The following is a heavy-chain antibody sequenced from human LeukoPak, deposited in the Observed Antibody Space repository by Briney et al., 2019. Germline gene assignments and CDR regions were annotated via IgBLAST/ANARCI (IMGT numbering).Heavy chain of an antibody. D-gene: IGHD3-10*01. Sequence: GGSLRLSCAASGFTFSSYSMSWVRQAPGKGLEWVSAISGSGGSTYYADSVEGRFTISRDNSKNTLYLQMNSLRAEDTAVYYCAKIPDYYGSGHYFDYWGQGTLVTVSS. V-gene: IGHV3-23*01. CDR3: AKIPDYYGSGHYFDY. J-gene: IGHJ4*02. CDR2: ISGSGGST. CDR1: GFTFSSYS.